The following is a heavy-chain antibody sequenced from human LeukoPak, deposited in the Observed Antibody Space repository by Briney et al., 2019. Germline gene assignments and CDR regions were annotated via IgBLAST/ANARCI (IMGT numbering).Heavy chain of an antibody. CDR3: ARVPQTGLVEYFDY. J-gene: IGHJ4*02. D-gene: IGHD1-26*01. V-gene: IGHV4-59*01. Sequence: PSETLSLTCTVSGGSISSYYWSWIRQPPGKGLEWIGYIYYSGSTNYNPSLKSRVTISVDTSKNQFSLKLSSVTAADTAVYYCARVPQTGLVEYFDYWGLGTLVTVSS. CDR1: GGSISSYY. CDR2: IYYSGST.